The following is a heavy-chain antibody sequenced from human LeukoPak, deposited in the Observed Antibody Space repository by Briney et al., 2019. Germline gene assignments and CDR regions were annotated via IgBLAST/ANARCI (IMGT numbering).Heavy chain of an antibody. CDR1: GYTFTNYA. Sequence: VASVKVSCKTSGYTFTNYAIHWVRQAPGQRFEWMGWINAANGHTKYSQEFQGRITITRDTSATTAYMELSNLRSEDMALYYCARGRGPPNTNRDFYYYYYMDVWGTGTTVTVSS. CDR3: ARGRGPPNTNRDFYYYYYMDV. J-gene: IGHJ6*03. V-gene: IGHV1-3*03. CDR2: INAANGHT. D-gene: IGHD3-10*01.